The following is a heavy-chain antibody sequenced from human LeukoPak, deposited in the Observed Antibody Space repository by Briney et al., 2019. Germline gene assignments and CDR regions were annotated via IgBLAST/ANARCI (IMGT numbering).Heavy chain of an antibody. D-gene: IGHD5-12*01. CDR2: ISAYNGNT. Sequence: ASVKVSCKASGYTFTSYGICWVRQAPGQGLEWMGWISAYNGNTNYAQSPQGRVTMTTDTSTSTAYMELRSLRSDDTAVYYCARDDLYSGNDYDCWGQGTLVTVSS. CDR3: ARDDLYSGNDYDC. V-gene: IGHV1-18*01. CDR1: GYTFTSYG. J-gene: IGHJ4*02.